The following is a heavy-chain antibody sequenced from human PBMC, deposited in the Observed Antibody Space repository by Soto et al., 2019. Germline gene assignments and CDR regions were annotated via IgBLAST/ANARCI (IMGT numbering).Heavy chain of an antibody. Sequence: QVQLVQSGAEVKKPGASVKVSCKASGYTFTSYDINWVRQATGQGLEWMGWMNPNSGNTGYAQKLQGRVTMTRNTSISTAYMELSSLRSEDTAVYYCARASSGWYSYYYGMDVWGQGTTVTVSS. CDR2: MNPNSGNT. V-gene: IGHV1-8*01. D-gene: IGHD6-19*01. CDR3: ARASSGWYSYYYGMDV. J-gene: IGHJ6*02. CDR1: GYTFTSYD.